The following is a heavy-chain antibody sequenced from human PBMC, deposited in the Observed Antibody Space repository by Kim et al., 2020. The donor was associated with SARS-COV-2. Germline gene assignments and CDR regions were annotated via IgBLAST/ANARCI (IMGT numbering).Heavy chain of an antibody. Sequence: STSLKTRLTISKDTSKNQVVLTMTNMDPVDTATYYCARTRIAAALDAFDIWGQGTMVTVSS. D-gene: IGHD6-13*01. J-gene: IGHJ3*02. CDR3: ARTRIAAALDAFDI. V-gene: IGHV2-70*01.